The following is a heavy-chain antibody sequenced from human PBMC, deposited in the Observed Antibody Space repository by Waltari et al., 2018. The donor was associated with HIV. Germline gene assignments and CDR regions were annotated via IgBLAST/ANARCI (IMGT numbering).Heavy chain of an antibody. Sequence: EVQLVESGGGLVQPGGSLRLSCAASGFTFSRYWMSWVGQAPGKGLEWVAKLKQDGSEKYYVDSVKGRFTISRDNAKNSLYLQSNSLRAEDTAVYYCSRSPYYYDSSCYYLFYFDYWGQGTLVTVSS. V-gene: IGHV3-7*01. D-gene: IGHD3-22*01. CDR3: SRSPYYYDSSCYYLFYFDY. CDR1: GFTFSRYW. CDR2: LKQDGSEK. J-gene: IGHJ4*02.